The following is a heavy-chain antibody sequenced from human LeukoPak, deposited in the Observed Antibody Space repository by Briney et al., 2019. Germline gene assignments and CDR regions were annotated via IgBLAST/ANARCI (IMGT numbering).Heavy chain of an antibody. V-gene: IGHV1-69*01. J-gene: IGHJ4*02. CDR2: IIPIFGTA. Sequence: GASVKVSCKASGGTFSSYAISWVRQAPGQGLEWMGGIIPIFGTANYAQKFQGRVTITADESTSTAYMELSSLRSEDTAVYYCARGVHPGYSGYFDYWGQGTLVTVSS. D-gene: IGHD1-26*01. CDR1: GGTFSSYA. CDR3: ARGVHPGYSGYFDY.